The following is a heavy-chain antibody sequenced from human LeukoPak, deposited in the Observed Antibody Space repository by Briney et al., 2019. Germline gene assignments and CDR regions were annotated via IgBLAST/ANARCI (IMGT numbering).Heavy chain of an antibody. D-gene: IGHD4-23*01. CDR2: IYTSGNT. CDR1: GGSISSYY. Sequence: PSETLSLTCTVSGGSISSYYWSWIRQPPGKGLEWIGRIYTSGNTNYNPSLKSRVTMSLDPSKNQVSLNLSSVTAADTAIYYCAREAGGNRPLDYWGQGTLVTVSS. V-gene: IGHV4-4*07. CDR3: AREAGGNRPLDY. J-gene: IGHJ4*02.